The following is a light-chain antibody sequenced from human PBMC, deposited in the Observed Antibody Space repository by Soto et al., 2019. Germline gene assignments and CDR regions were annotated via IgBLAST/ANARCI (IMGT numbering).Light chain of an antibody. CDR3: QSYDSRLSGYV. Sequence: QSVLTQPPSVSGAPGQRVTISCTGSSSNIGAGYDVHWYQQLPGTAPKLLIYANSNRPSGVPDRFSGSKSGTSASLAITGLQAEDEADYYCQSYDSRLSGYVLGTGTKLTVL. V-gene: IGLV1-40*01. J-gene: IGLJ1*01. CDR1: SSNIGAGYD. CDR2: ANS.